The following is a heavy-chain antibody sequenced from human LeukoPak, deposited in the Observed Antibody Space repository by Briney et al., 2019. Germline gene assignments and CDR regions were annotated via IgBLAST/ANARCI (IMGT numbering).Heavy chain of an antibody. CDR1: GFTFSSYA. V-gene: IGHV3-21*05. CDR3: ARDEGVAAAGVNWFDP. J-gene: IGHJ5*02. CDR2: ISSSSSYT. D-gene: IGHD6-13*01. Sequence: GGSLRLSCAASGFTFSSYAMSWVRQAPGKGLEWVSYISSSSSYTNYADSVKGRFTISRDNAKNSLYLQMNSLRAEDTAVYYCARDEGVAAAGVNWFDPWGQGTLVTVSS.